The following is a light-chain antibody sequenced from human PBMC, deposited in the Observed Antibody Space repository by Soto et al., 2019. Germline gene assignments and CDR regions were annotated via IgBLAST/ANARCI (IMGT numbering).Light chain of an antibody. Sequence: EIVLTQSPGTLSVSPGERATLSCRASQSVGRNFLAWYQQKPGQAPRLLIHGASSRATGITDRFSGSGSETDFTLTISRLEPEDFAVYYCQQYASSPLAFGGGTKVETK. CDR2: GAS. J-gene: IGKJ4*01. CDR3: QQYASSPLA. V-gene: IGKV3-20*01. CDR1: QSVGRNF.